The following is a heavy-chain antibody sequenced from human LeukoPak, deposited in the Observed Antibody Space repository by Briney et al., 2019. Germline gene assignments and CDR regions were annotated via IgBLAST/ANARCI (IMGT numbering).Heavy chain of an antibody. J-gene: IGHJ2*01. CDR1: GGSISSGSYY. D-gene: IGHD2-15*01. CDR3: ARAGYCSGGSYYMFAWYFDL. Sequence: PSETLSLTCTVSGGSISSGSYYWSWIRQPAGKGLEWIGRIYTSGSTNYNPSLKSRVTISVDTSKNQFSLKLSSVTAADTAVYYCARAGYCSGGSYYMFAWYFDLWGRGTLVTVSS. V-gene: IGHV4-61*02. CDR2: IYTSGST.